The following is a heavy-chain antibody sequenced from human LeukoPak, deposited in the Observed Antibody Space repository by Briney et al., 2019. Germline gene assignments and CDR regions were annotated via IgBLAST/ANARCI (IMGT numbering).Heavy chain of an antibody. J-gene: IGHJ4*02. V-gene: IGHV3-53*05. CDR1: GFTVSRNY. Sequence: GGSLRLSCAASGFTVSRNYMSWVRQSPGKGLEWVSVIYTDGSTYYADSVKGRFTISRDNAKNSLYLQMNSLRAEDTALYYCAKGNYFDYWGQGTLVTVSS. CDR3: AKGNYFDY. CDR2: IYTDGST.